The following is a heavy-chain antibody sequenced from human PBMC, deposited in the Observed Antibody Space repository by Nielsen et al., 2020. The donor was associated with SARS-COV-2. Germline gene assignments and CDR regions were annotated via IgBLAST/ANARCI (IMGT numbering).Heavy chain of an antibody. D-gene: IGHD3-3*01. V-gene: IGHV3-53*01. CDR2: IYSIGTT. Sequence: GESLKISCAASGFTVSSNYMSWVRQAPGKGLEWVSVIYSIGTTYYADSVKGRFTISRDNSKNTLYLQMNSLRAEDTAVYYCVRDSSVVIWSGYPVDWGQGTLVTVSS. CDR3: VRDSSVVIWSGYPVD. CDR1: GFTVSSNY. J-gene: IGHJ4*02.